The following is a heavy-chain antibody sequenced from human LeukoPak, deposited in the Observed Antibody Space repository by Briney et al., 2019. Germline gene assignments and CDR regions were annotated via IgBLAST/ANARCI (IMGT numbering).Heavy chain of an antibody. CDR3: AKKGDGGYSSSWCYFDY. Sequence: PGGSLRLSCAASGFTFSSYAMSWVRQAPGKGLEWVSAISGSGGSTYYADSVKGRFTISRDNSKNTLYLQMNSLRAEDTAVYYCAKKGDGGYSSSWCYFDYWGQGTLVTVSS. CDR1: GFTFSSYA. J-gene: IGHJ4*02. CDR2: ISGSGGST. D-gene: IGHD6-13*01. V-gene: IGHV3-23*01.